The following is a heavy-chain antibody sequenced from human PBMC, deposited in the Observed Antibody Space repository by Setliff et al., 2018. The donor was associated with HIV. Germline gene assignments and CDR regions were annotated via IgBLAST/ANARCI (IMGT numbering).Heavy chain of an antibody. D-gene: IGHD2-2*01. CDR3: ARRAYCSSTTCFDN. V-gene: IGHV3-20*04. J-gene: IGHJ4*02. Sequence: AGGSLRLSCVTSGFNFDDYGMSWVRQAPGKGLEWVSGINWNGGSTGYADSVKGRFTISRDYGKNSLYLQMDSLRAEDTALYYCARRAYCSSTTCFDNWGQGTLVTVSS. CDR2: INWNGGST. CDR1: GFNFDDYG.